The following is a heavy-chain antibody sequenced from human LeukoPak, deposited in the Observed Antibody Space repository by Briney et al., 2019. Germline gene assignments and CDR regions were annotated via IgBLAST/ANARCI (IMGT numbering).Heavy chain of an antibody. J-gene: IGHJ6*02. V-gene: IGHV4-59*01. D-gene: IGHD6-19*01. CDR1: GGSISSYY. Sequence: SETLSLTCTVSGGSISSYYWSWIRQPPGKGLEWIGYIYYSGSTNYNPSLKSRVTISVDTSKNQFSLRLSSVTAADTAVYYCARASSGSRGHYYYGMDVWGQGTTVTVSS. CDR3: ARASSGSRGHYYYGMDV. CDR2: IYYSGST.